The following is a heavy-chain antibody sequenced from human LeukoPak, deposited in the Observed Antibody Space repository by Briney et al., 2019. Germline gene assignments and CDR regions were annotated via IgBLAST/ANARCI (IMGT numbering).Heavy chain of an antibody. CDR3: ARASCSGGSCYLDY. J-gene: IGHJ4*02. CDR1: GFTFSSYS. D-gene: IGHD2-15*01. V-gene: IGHV3-21*01. CDR2: ISSSSSYI. Sequence: GGSLRLSCAASGFTFSSYSMNWVRQAPGKELEWVSSISSSSSYIYYADSVKSRFTISRDNAKNSLYLQMDSLRAEDTAVYYCARASCSGGSCYLDYWGQGTLVTVSS.